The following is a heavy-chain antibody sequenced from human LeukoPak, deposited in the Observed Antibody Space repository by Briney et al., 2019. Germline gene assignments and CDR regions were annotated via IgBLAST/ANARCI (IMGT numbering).Heavy chain of an antibody. CDR3: ARGSDYDDYFYMDF. J-gene: IGHJ6*03. CDR1: GYRFTGYY. Sequence: AASVKVSCKASGYRFTGYYLHWVRQAPGQGLEWMGWMNPKSGATDYARKFQGRVTMTRDTSISTAYMELTRLRSDDTAVYFCARGSDYDDYFYMDFWGKGTTVTVSS. CDR2: MNPKSGAT. V-gene: IGHV1-2*02.